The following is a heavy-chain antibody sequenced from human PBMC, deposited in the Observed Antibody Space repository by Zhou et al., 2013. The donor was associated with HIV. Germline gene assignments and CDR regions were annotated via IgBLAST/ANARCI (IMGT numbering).Heavy chain of an antibody. V-gene: IGHV1-46*01. Sequence: QVQLVQSGAEVRKPGASVKISCKASGHTFAAYHMHWVRQAPGQGLEWIGIINPTGGSTRLAQKFQGRVTMTRDTSAGTAYMEMSSLREEDTALYYCARPRWNSGREALDAWGQGTLVSVSS. J-gene: IGHJ3*01. CDR3: ARPRWNSGREALDA. D-gene: IGHD1-7*01. CDR2: INPTGGST. CDR1: GHTFAAYH.